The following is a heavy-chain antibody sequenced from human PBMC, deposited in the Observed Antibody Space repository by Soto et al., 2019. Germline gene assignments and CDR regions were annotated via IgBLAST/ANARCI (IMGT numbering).Heavy chain of an antibody. Sequence: QVQLVQSGAEVKKPGSSVKVSCKASGGTFSSYTISWVRQAPGQGLEWMGRIIPILGIANYAQKFQGRVTITADKSTSRAYMELSSLRSEDTAVYYCARGVGATLFDYWGQGTLVTVSS. J-gene: IGHJ4*02. D-gene: IGHD1-26*01. V-gene: IGHV1-69*02. CDR2: IIPILGIA. CDR1: GGTFSSYT. CDR3: ARGVGATLFDY.